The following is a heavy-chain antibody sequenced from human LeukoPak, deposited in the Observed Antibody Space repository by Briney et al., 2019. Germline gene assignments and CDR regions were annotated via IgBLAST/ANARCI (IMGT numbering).Heavy chain of an antibody. CDR2: IGTAGDT. V-gene: IGHV3-13*01. CDR1: GFTFSSYD. Sequence: GSLRLSCAASGFTFSSYDMHWVRPATGKGLEWVSVIGTAGDTFYPGSVKGRFTISRENAKKSLYLQMNSLRDGDTAVYYCGRGRGSYIDYWGQGTLVTVS. D-gene: IGHD3-16*01. J-gene: IGHJ4*02. CDR3: GRGRGSYIDY.